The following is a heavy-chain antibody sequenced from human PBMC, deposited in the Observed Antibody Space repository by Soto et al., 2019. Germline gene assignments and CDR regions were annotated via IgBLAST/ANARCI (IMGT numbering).Heavy chain of an antibody. CDR2: ISAYNGIT. J-gene: IGHJ4*02. Sequence: QVQLVQSGAEVKKPGASVKVSCKASGYTFTSYGISWVRQAPGQGLEWMGWISAYNGITNYAQKLQGRVTMTTDTSTSTAYMELRSLRSDDTAVYYCARLPGSYYDYVWGSYGYYFDYWGQGTLVTVSS. D-gene: IGHD3-16*01. V-gene: IGHV1-18*01. CDR3: ARLPGSYYDYVWGSYGYYFDY. CDR1: GYTFTSYG.